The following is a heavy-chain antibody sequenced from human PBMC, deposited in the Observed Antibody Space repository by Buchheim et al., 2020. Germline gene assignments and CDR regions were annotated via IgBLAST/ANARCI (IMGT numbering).Heavy chain of an antibody. J-gene: IGHJ4*02. V-gene: IGHV4-34*01. CDR2: INHSGST. CDR1: GGSFSGYY. CDR3: ARGISGWYQYYFDY. Sequence: QMQLQQWGAGLLKPSETLSLTCAVYGGSFSGYYWSWIRQPPGKGLEWIGEINHSGSTNYNPSLKSRVTISVDTSKNQFSLKLSSVTAADTAVYYCARGISGWYQYYFDYWGQGTL. D-gene: IGHD6-19*01.